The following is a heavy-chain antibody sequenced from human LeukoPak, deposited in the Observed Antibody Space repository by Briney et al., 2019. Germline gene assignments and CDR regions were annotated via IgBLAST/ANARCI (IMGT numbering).Heavy chain of an antibody. CDR3: ARHGGYYFDY. D-gene: IGHD3-16*01. J-gene: IGHJ4*02. V-gene: IGHV3-9*01. CDR1: GFKFDNYA. Sequence: QPGGSLRLSCAASGFKFDNYAMHWVRQAPGKGLEWVSSISWNSDIIAYADSVKGRFTISRDNAKNSLYLQMNSLRADDSAVYYCARHGGYYFDYWGQGTLVTVSS. CDR2: ISWNSDII.